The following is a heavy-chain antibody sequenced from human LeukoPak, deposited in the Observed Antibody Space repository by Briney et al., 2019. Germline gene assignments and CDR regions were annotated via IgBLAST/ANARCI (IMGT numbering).Heavy chain of an antibody. CDR3: VRVDCSSTSCYEDMDY. V-gene: IGHV3-30*03. Sequence: PGGSLRLSCAASGFTFSSYGMHWVRQAPGKGLEWVAVISYDGSNKYYADSVKGRFTISRDNSKNTLYLQMNSLRAEDTAVYYCVRVDCSSTSCYEDMDYWGQGTLVTVSS. CDR2: ISYDGSNK. J-gene: IGHJ4*02. D-gene: IGHD2-2*01. CDR1: GFTFSSYG.